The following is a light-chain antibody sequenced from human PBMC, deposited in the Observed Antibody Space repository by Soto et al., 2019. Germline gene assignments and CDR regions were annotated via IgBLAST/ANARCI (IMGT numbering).Light chain of an antibody. CDR1: QSDSSN. J-gene: IGKJ1*01. CDR3: HQYKYNRLWT. V-gene: IGKV3-15*01. CDR2: AAS. Sequence: ETLMQKPPVPLSLSPGETTTTSCGTRQSDSSNLAWYQHKPDQAPSLLILAASTRAIGSRARFSGSGSGTEFALTLTILRPEADDLQYCHQYKYNRLWTFGQGTKVDI.